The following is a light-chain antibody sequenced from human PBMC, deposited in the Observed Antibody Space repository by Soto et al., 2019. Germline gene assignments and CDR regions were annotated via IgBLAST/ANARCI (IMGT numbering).Light chain of an antibody. V-gene: IGLV2-23*01. CDR3: CSSAGSGTYV. Sequence: QSALTQPASVSGSPGQSITISCTGTSSDVGSYNLVSWYQQHPGKAPKLLIYEGSKRPSGVSNRFSGSKSGNTASLTISGLPAEDAADYYCCSSAGSGTYVFGTGTKVTVL. CDR1: SSDVGSYNL. J-gene: IGLJ1*01. CDR2: EGS.